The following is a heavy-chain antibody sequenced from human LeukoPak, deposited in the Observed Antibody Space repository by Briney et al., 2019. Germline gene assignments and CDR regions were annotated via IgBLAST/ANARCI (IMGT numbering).Heavy chain of an antibody. D-gene: IGHD6-19*01. Sequence: PGGSLRLSCSASGFTFTSSAMHWVRQAPGKGLEYLSGVSSNGVNTYYADSVKGRFTISRDNSKNTLYLQMSSLRAEDTAVYYCVKGSKYSNGWLDYWGRGTLVTVSS. V-gene: IGHV3-64D*06. J-gene: IGHJ4*02. CDR1: GFTFTSSA. CDR3: VKGSKYSNGWLDY. CDR2: VSSNGVNT.